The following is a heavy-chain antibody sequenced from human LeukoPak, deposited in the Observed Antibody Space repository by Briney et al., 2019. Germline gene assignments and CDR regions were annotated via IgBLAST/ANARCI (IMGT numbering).Heavy chain of an antibody. J-gene: IGHJ4*02. CDR3: ARYSGSYYYPPAWDL. CDR1: GFTVSSNY. V-gene: IGHV3-23*01. D-gene: IGHD1-26*01. Sequence: GGSLRLSCAASGFTVSSNYMSWVRQAPGKGLEWVSATSTSGGSAYYADSVKGRFTISRDNSKNTLYLQMDSLRADDTAVYYCARYSGSYYYPPAWDLWGQGTLVTVSS. CDR2: TSTSGGSA.